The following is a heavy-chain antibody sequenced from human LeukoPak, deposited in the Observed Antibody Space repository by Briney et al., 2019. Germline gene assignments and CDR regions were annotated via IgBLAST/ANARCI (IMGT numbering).Heavy chain of an antibody. CDR1: GGTFSSYA. Sequence: SVKVSCKASGGTFSSYAISWVRQAPGQGLEWMGGIIPIFGTANYAQKFQGRVTLTRDTSITTAYMELSRLRSDDTAVYYCARLEKQWGAFDIWGQGTMVTVSS. CDR3: ARLEKQWGAFDI. CDR2: IIPIFGTA. V-gene: IGHV1-69*05. J-gene: IGHJ3*02. D-gene: IGHD2-8*01.